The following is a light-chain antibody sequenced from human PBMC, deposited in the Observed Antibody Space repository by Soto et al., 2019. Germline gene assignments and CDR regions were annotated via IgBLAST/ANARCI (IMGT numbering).Light chain of an antibody. CDR3: QQYNSYWT. CDR2: KAS. J-gene: IGKJ1*01. Sequence: DIQMTQSPSTLSASVGDRVTITCRASQSISSWLAWYQQKPGKAPKLLIYKASSLESGVPSRFSGSGSGTECTLTISSLRPDDFETYYCQQYNSYWTSGQGTKVEIK. V-gene: IGKV1-5*03. CDR1: QSISSW.